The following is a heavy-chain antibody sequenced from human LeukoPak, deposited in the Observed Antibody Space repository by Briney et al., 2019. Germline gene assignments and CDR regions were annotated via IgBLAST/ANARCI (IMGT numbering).Heavy chain of an antibody. D-gene: IGHD3-3*01. Sequence: GASVKVSCKASGYTFTGYYMHWVRQAPGQGLEWMGWINPNSGGTNYAQKLQGRTTMTRDTSISTAYMELSRLRSDDTAVYYCARVLRFLECRWFDPWGQGTLVTVSS. CDR2: INPNSGGT. J-gene: IGHJ5*02. V-gene: IGHV1-2*02. CDR3: ARVLRFLECRWFDP. CDR1: GYTFTGYY.